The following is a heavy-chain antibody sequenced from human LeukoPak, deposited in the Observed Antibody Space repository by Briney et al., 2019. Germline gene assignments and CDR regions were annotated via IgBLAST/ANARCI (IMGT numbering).Heavy chain of an antibody. V-gene: IGHV3-7*02. CDR1: GFTFRTYW. J-gene: IGHJ4*02. Sequence: GGSLRFSCAASGFTFRTYWMSWVRQASGKGLEWLANIKFDGTEQNYVGSVKGRFTISRDNAKNSLYLQMNSLRDEDTAVYYCARVGGSGLDFDYWGQGTLVTVSS. CDR3: ARVGGSGLDFDY. D-gene: IGHD6-19*01. CDR2: IKFDGTEQ.